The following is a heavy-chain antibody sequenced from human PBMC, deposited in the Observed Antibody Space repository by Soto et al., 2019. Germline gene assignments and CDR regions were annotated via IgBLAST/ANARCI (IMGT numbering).Heavy chain of an antibody. CDR3: ASIAQSGYLYYYYYYYMDV. Sequence: PGGSLRLSCAASGFTFSSYWMSWVRQAPGKGLEWVANIKQDGSEKYYVDSVKGRFTISRDNAKNSLYLQMNSLRAEDTAVYYCASIAQSGYLYYYYYYYMDVWGKGTTVTVSS. CDR2: IKQDGSEK. J-gene: IGHJ6*03. CDR1: GFTFSSYW. D-gene: IGHD3-3*01. V-gene: IGHV3-7*01.